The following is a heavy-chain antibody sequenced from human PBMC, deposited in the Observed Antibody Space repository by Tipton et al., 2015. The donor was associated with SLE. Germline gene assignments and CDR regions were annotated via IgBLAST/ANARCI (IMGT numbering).Heavy chain of an antibody. V-gene: IGHV4-34*01. CDR1: GGSFSGYY. CDR3: ARGEDY. Sequence: TLPLTCAVYGGSFSGYYWSWIRQPPGKGLEWIGSIYYSGNTYYNPSLKSRVTISVDTSKNQFSLKLSSVTAADTAVYYCARGEDYWGQGTLVTVSS. J-gene: IGHJ4*02. CDR2: IYYSGNT.